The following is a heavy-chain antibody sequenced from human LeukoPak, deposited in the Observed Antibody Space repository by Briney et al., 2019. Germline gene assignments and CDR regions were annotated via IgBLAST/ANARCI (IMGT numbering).Heavy chain of an antibody. V-gene: IGHV3-7*01. D-gene: IGHD4/OR15-4a*01. Sequence: GGSLRLSCAASGFTFSSYWMSWVRQAPGKGLEWVANIKQDGSEKYYVDSVKGRFTISRDNARNSLYLQMNSLRAEDTAVYYCARDGRLGRGLYSFDYWGQGTLVTVSS. CDR1: GFTFSSYW. J-gene: IGHJ4*02. CDR2: IKQDGSEK. CDR3: ARDGRLGRGLYSFDY.